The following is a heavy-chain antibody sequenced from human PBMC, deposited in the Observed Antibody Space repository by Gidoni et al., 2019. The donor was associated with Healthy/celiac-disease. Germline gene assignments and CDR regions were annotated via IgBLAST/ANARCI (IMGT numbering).Heavy chain of an antibody. CDR3: ARDYLQWFGLGGGFGEIGY. Sequence: QVQLVESGGGVVQPGRSLRLSCAASGFTFSSYGMHWVRQAPGKGLEWVAVIWYDGSNKYYADSVKGRFTISRDNSKNTLYLQMNSLRAEDTAVYYCARDYLQWFGLGGGFGEIGYWGQGTLVTVSS. D-gene: IGHD3-10*01. CDR2: IWYDGSNK. CDR1: GFTFSSYG. V-gene: IGHV3-33*01. J-gene: IGHJ4*02.